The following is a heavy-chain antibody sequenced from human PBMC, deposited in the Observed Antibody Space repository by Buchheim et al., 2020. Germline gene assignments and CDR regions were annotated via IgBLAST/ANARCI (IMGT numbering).Heavy chain of an antibody. CDR2: INPSGGST. J-gene: IGHJ4*02. Sequence: QVQLVQSGAEVKKPGASVKVSCKASGYTFTSYYMHWVRQAPGQGLEWMGIINPSGGSTSYAQKFQGRVTMTRDKSTSTVYLELSSLRSEDTAVYYCARVSGGGTLAVAGTSDYWGQGTL. CDR3: ARVSGGGTLAVAGTSDY. D-gene: IGHD6-19*01. CDR1: GYTFTSYY. V-gene: IGHV1-46*03.